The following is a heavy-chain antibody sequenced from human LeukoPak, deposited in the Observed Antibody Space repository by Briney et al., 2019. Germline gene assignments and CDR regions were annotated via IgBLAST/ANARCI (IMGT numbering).Heavy chain of an antibody. V-gene: IGHV3-74*01. CDR2: IDTDGSST. CDR3: ARAGYCSGGSCYFDC. Sequence: GGSLRLSCAAYGFTFGSYWMHWVRQASGKGLVWVSRIDTDGSSTSDADSVRGRVTISRDNAKTTLYLQMNSLGADDTAVYYCARAGYCSGGSCYFDCWGQGTQVIVSS. CDR1: GFTFGSYW. D-gene: IGHD2-15*01. J-gene: IGHJ4*02.